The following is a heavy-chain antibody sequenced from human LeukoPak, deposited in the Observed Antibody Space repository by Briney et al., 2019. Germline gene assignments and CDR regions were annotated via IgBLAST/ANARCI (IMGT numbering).Heavy chain of an antibody. J-gene: IGHJ4*02. CDR2: ITSSSAYI. CDR1: GFTFSTYS. V-gene: IGHV3-21*06. D-gene: IGHD3-10*01. Sequence: GGSLRLSCAASGFTFSTYSMNWVRQAPGKGLEWVSTITSSSAYIYYADSVKGRFTISRDNAKNSLYPQMNSLRAEDTAVYYCARDLFGSGSLYGFWGQGTLVTVSS. CDR3: ARDLFGSGSLYGF.